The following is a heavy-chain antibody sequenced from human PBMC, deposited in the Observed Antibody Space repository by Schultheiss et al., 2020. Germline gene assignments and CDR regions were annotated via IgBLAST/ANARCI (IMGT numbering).Heavy chain of an antibody. CDR3: TRHSAPYYYDISPAFDI. CDR2: IGGGGNT. V-gene: IGHV3-53*01. CDR1: GFTVSSNY. Sequence: GGSLRLSCAASGFTVSSNYMSWVRQAPGKGLEWVSIIGGGGNTFYADSVKGRFTISRDNSKNTAYLQMNSLKTEDTAVYYCTRHSAPYYYDISPAFDIWGQGTMVTVSS. J-gene: IGHJ3*02. D-gene: IGHD3-22*01.